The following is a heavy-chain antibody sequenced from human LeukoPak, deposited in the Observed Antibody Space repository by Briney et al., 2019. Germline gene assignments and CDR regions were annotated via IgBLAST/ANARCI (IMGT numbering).Heavy chain of an antibody. Sequence: AGGSLRLSCIASGFAFNSYEMNWVRQAPGKGLEWVSYISSSGSIKHYADSVKGRFTISRDNAKNSLYLQMNSLRAEDTAVHYCARARYTSGWETLDYWGQGTLVTVSS. CDR3: ARARYTSGWETLDY. CDR2: ISSSGSIK. D-gene: IGHD6-19*01. CDR1: GFAFNSYE. V-gene: IGHV3-48*03. J-gene: IGHJ4*02.